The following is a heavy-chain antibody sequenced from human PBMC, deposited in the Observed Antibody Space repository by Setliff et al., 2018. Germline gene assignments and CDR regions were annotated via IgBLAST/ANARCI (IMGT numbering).Heavy chain of an antibody. D-gene: IGHD3-22*01. V-gene: IGHV4-59*02. J-gene: IGHJ2*01. Sequence: SETLSLTCTVSGVSVASHYWSWIRQAPGTGLEWIAYVHDNGETNQNPSLKSRVTISVDTSKNQFSLKMTSVTAADTAVYFCARAVDSSGYFPYWYFDLWGRGALVTVSS. CDR2: VHDNGET. CDR1: GVSVASHY. CDR3: ARAVDSSGYFPYWYFDL.